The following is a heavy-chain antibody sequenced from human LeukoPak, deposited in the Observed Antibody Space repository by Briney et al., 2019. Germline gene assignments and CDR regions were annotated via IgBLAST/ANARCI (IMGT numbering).Heavy chain of an antibody. J-gene: IGHJ4*02. CDR3: ARTFGMIREYYFDY. CDR2: IDWDDDK. D-gene: IGHD3-10*01. V-gene: IGHV2-70*11. CDR1: GFSLSTSGMC. Sequence: SGPALVKPTQTLTLTCTFSGFSLSTSGMCVSWVRQPPGKALEWLARIDWDDDKYFNTSLETRLTISKDTSKNQVVLTMTNMDPVDTATYYCARTFGMIREYYFDYWGQGTLVTVSS.